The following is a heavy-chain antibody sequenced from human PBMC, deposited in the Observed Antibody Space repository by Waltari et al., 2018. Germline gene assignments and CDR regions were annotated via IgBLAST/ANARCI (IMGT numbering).Heavy chain of an antibody. CDR2: ISWNSGSI. CDR1: GFTFDDYA. Sequence: EVQLVESGGGLVQPGRSLRLSCAASGFTFDDYAMHWVRPAPGKGLEWVSGISWNSGSIGYADSVKGRFTISRDNAKNSLYLQMNSLRAEDMALYYCAKGVEMATNDAFDIWGQGTMVTVSS. V-gene: IGHV3-9*03. J-gene: IGHJ3*02. D-gene: IGHD5-12*01. CDR3: AKGVEMATNDAFDI.